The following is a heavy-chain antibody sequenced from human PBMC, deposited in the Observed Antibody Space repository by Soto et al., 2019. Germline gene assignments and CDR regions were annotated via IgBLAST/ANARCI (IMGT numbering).Heavy chain of an antibody. CDR2: IIPSFGTA. J-gene: IGHJ4*02. V-gene: IGHV1-69*13. CDR3: ARVPGVGSGSYYDYFDY. Sequence: GASVKVSCKASGGTFSSYAISWVRQAPGQGLEWMGGIIPSFGTANYAQKFQGRVTITADESTSTAYMELSSLRSEDTAVYYCARVPGVGSGSYYDYFDYWGQGTLVTVSS. CDR1: GGTFSSYA. D-gene: IGHD1-26*01.